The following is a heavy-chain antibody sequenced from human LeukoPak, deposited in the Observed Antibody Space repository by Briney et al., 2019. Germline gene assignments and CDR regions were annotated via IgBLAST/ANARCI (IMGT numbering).Heavy chain of an antibody. CDR3: ARDLRIAVAGDYCYYGMDV. Sequence: ASVKVSCKASGYTFTGYYMHWVRQAPGQGLEWMGWINPNSGGTNYAQKFQGRVTMTRDTSISTAYMELSRLRSDDTAVYYCARDLRIAVAGDYCYYGMDVWGQGTTVTVSS. D-gene: IGHD6-19*01. CDR1: GYTFTGYY. J-gene: IGHJ6*02. V-gene: IGHV1-2*02. CDR2: INPNSGGT.